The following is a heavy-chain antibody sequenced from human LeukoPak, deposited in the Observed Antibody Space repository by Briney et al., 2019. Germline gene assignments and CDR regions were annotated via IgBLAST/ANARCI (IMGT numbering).Heavy chain of an antibody. J-gene: IGHJ4*02. Sequence: PGGSLRLSCAASGFTFSSYAMSWVRQAPGKGLEWVSAISGSGGSTYYADSVKGRFTISRDNSKNTLYLQMNGLGPEDTAVYFCAKDWGNKFASGSSYLDSWGQGTLVTVSS. V-gene: IGHV3-23*01. CDR2: ISGSGGST. D-gene: IGHD3-10*01. CDR1: GFTFSSYA. CDR3: AKDWGNKFASGSSYLDS.